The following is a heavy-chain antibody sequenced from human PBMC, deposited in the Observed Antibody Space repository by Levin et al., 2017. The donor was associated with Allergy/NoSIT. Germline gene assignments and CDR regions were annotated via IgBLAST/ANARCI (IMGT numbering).Heavy chain of an antibody. CDR2: INPTSGST. V-gene: IGHV1-46*01. CDR1: GYTFTSYY. J-gene: IGHJ4*02. CDR3: ARGLLIYSGSYSHFDD. D-gene: IGHD1-26*01. Sequence: GASVKVSCKASGYTFTSYYLHWVRQAPGQGLEYMGIINPTSGSTTYADKFQGRVTMTRDTSTSTVYMELRSLRSEDTALYYCARGLLIYSGSYSHFDDWGQGTLVTVSS.